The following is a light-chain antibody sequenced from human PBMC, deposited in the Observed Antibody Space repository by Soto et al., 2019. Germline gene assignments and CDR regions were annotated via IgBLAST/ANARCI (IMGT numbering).Light chain of an antibody. CDR1: QGISSY. J-gene: IGKJ1*01. Sequence: AIRMTQSPSSLSACTGDRVTITCRASQGISSYLAWYQQKPGKAPKLLIYAASTLQSGVPSRFSGSGSGTDFTLTISCLQSEDFATYYCQQYYSYPPTFGQGTKVEIK. V-gene: IGKV1-8*01. CDR2: AAS. CDR3: QQYYSYPPT.